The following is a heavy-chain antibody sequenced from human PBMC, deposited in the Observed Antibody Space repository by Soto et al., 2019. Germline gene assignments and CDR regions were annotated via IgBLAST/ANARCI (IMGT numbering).Heavy chain of an antibody. CDR1: GGSISSGGYY. J-gene: IGHJ6*02. V-gene: IGHV4-31*03. D-gene: IGHD3-22*01. CDR3: AREQITVIVAYGMDV. Sequence: SETLSLTCTVSGGSISSGGYYWSWIRQHPGKGLEWIGYIYYSGSTYYNPSLKSRVTISVDTSKNQFSLKLSSVTAADTAVYYCAREQITVIVAYGMDVWGQGTTVTVSS. CDR2: IYYSGST.